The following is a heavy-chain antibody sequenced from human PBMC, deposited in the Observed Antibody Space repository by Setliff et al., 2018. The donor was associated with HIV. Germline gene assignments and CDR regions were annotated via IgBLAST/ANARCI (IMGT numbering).Heavy chain of an antibody. CDR1: GGSISSHY. D-gene: IGHD6-19*01. V-gene: IGHV4-59*11. CDR2: IHYSGSI. Sequence: PSETLSLTCTVSGGSISSHYWNWIRQPPGKGLEWIGYIHYSGSINYNPSLKSRVNISGDSSKKQVYLMLSSVTAADTAVYFCARVPSGGWYGGHHYMDVWGKGAAVTV. CDR3: ARVPSGGWYGGHHYMDV. J-gene: IGHJ6*03.